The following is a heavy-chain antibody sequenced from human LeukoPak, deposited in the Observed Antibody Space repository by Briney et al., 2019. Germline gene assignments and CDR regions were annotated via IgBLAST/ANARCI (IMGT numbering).Heavy chain of an antibody. J-gene: IGHJ5*02. V-gene: IGHV3-23*01. Sequence: GGSLRLSCAASGFTFSSYAMSWVRQAPGKGLKWVSAISGSGGSTYYADSVKGRFTISRDNSKNTLYLQMNSLRAEDTAVYYCAKAYGIAVAGSYNWFDPWGQGTLVTVSS. CDR1: GFTFSSYA. CDR3: AKAYGIAVAGSYNWFDP. CDR2: ISGSGGST. D-gene: IGHD6-19*01.